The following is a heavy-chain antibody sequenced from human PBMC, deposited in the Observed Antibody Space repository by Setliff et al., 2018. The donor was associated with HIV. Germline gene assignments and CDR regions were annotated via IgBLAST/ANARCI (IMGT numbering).Heavy chain of an antibody. D-gene: IGHD3-10*01. CDR1: GFTFSDYT. CDR2: ISYNGGTT. CDR3: AKERLYGSGRAFDY. V-gene: IGHV3-23*01. Sequence: GSLRLSCAASGFTFSDYTMSWVRQAPGKGLEWVSSISYNGGTTYYADSVKGRFTISRDNFKNTLYLQMDSLRAEDTALYYCAKERLYGSGRAFDYWGQGTLVTVSS. J-gene: IGHJ4*02.